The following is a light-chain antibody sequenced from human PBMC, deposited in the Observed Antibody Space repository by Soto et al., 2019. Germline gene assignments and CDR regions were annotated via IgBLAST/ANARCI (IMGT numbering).Light chain of an antibody. J-gene: IGLJ3*02. CDR1: SGSVSTSYY. Sequence: QTVVTQEPSFSVSPGGTVTLTCGLSSGSVSTSYYPSWYQQTPGQAPRTLIYSTNTRSSGVPDRFSGSILGNKAALTITGAQADDESDYYCGLYMGSGIWVFGGGTKRTVL. CDR3: GLYMGSGIWV. CDR2: STN. V-gene: IGLV8-61*01.